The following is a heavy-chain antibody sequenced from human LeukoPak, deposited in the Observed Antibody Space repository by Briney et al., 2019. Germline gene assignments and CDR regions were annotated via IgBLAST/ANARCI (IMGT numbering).Heavy chain of an antibody. J-gene: IGHJ3*02. V-gene: IGHV3-48*03. CDR3: ARVGTYLKYYYDSSGLPWDAFDI. Sequence: PGGSLRLSCAASGFTFSSYEMNWVRQAPGKGLEWVSYISSSGSTIYQADSVKGRFTISRDNANNSLYLQMNSLRAEDTAVYYCARVGTYLKYYYDSSGLPWDAFDIWGQGTMVTVSS. D-gene: IGHD3-22*01. CDR2: ISSSGSTI. CDR1: GFTFSSYE.